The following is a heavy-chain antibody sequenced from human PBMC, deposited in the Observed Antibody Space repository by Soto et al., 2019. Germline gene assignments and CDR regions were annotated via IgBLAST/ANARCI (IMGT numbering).Heavy chain of an antibody. CDR2: ISSSSTI. Sequence: PGGSLRLSCAASGFTFSTYSMHWVRQAPGRGLEWVSYISSSSTIYYADSVKGRFTISRDNAKNSLYLQMNSLRDEDTAVYYCATYSGHYGVDVWGQGTTVTVSS. CDR1: GFTFSTYS. V-gene: IGHV3-48*02. CDR3: ATYSGHYGVDV. J-gene: IGHJ6*02. D-gene: IGHD1-26*01.